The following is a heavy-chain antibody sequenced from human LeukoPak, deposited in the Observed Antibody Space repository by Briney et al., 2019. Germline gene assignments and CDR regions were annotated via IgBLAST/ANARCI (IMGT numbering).Heavy chain of an antibody. CDR2: IIPILGIA. Sequence: SVKVSCKASGGTFSSYAISWVRQAPGQGLEWMGRIIPILGIANYAQKFQGRVTITADKSTSTAYLELSSLRSEDTAVYYCARGVAVAGSIDYWGQGTLVTVSS. D-gene: IGHD6-19*01. V-gene: IGHV1-69*04. CDR3: ARGVAVAGSIDY. CDR1: GGTFSSYA. J-gene: IGHJ4*02.